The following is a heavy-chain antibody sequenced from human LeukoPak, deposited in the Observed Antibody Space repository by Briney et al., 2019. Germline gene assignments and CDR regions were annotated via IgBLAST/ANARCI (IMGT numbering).Heavy chain of an antibody. CDR3: AKLARYWPYLGAFDI. J-gene: IGHJ3*02. Sequence: PGTSLRLSCVASGFSFRSYGMHWVRQAPGKGLEWVSAISGSGGSTYYADSVKGRFTISRDNSKNTLYLQMNSLRAEDTAVYYCAKLARYWPYLGAFDIWGQGTMVTVSS. V-gene: IGHV3-23*01. D-gene: IGHD2-15*01. CDR2: ISGSGGST. CDR1: GFSFRSYG.